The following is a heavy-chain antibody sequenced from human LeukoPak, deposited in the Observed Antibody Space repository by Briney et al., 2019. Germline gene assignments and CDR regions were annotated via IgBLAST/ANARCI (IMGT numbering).Heavy chain of an antibody. D-gene: IGHD4-17*01. CDR3: AVWGFGDYVDYFDY. Sequence: GASVKVSCKASGGTFSSYAISWVRQAPGQGLEWMGRIIPILGIANYAQKFQGRVTITADKSTSTAYMELSSLRSEDTAVYYCAVWGFGDYVDYFDYWGQGTLVTVSS. CDR1: GGTFSSYA. CDR2: IIPILGIA. J-gene: IGHJ4*02. V-gene: IGHV1-69*04.